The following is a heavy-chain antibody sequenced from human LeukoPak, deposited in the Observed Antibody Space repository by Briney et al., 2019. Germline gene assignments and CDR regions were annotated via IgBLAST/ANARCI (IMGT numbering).Heavy chain of an antibody. CDR2: ISSSSSTI. V-gene: IGHV3-48*01. D-gene: IGHD3-3*01. J-gene: IGHJ4*02. Sequence: GGSLRLSCAASGFTFSSYSMNWVRQAPGKGLEWVSYISSSSSTIYYADSVKGRFTISRDNAKNSLYLQMNSLRAEDTAVYYCARGHLLRFLEWLSPPGPIDYWGQGTLVTVSS. CDR1: GFTFSSYS. CDR3: ARGHLLRFLEWLSPPGPIDY.